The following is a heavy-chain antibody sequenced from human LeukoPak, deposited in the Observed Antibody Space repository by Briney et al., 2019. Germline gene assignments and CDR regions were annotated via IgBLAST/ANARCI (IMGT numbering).Heavy chain of an antibody. CDR2: IWYDGSKI. V-gene: IGHV3-33*01. CDR3: VRDKLTGASRLDY. CDR1: GFIFSSYG. J-gene: IGHJ4*02. Sequence: PGGSLRLSCAASGFIFSSYGMHWVRQAPGKGLEWVAVIWYDGSKISHADSVKGRFTISRDNSKNTLYLQMNSLRAEDTAVYYCVRDKLTGASRLDYWGQGTLLTVSS. D-gene: IGHD7-27*01.